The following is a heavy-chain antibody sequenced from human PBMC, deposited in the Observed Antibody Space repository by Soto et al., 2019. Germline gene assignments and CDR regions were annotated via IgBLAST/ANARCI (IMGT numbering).Heavy chain of an antibody. CDR2: ISAYNGNT. D-gene: IGHD5-18*01. CDR1: GYTFTSYG. V-gene: IGHV1-18*01. Sequence: GASVKVSCKASGYTFTSYGISWVRQAPGQGLEWMGWISAYNGNTNYAQKLQGRVTMTTDTSTSTAYMELRSLRSDDTAVYYCARVVVDSYGKEGAFDYWGQGTLVTVSS. CDR3: ARVVVDSYGKEGAFDY. J-gene: IGHJ4*02.